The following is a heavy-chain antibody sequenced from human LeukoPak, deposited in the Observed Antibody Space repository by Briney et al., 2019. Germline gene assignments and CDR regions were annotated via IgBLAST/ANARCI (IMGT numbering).Heavy chain of an antibody. J-gene: IGHJ4*02. CDR2: ISPGGST. D-gene: IGHD3-10*01. V-gene: IGHV3-23*01. CDR1: GFTFSSYS. Sequence: GGSLRLSCAASGFTFSSYSMNWVRQAPGRGLEWVSNISPGGSTNYADSVKGRFTISRDNYKNTMYLQMNSLRAEDTAVCYCAKRSGSGGPFDYWGQGILVTVSS. CDR3: AKRSGSGGPFDY.